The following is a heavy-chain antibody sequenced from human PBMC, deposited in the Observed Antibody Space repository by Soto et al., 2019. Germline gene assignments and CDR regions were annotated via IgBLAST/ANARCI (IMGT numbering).Heavy chain of an antibody. CDR1: GGSVNSRTYY. CDR2: ASSGGIS. Sequence: PSETLSLTCSVSGGSVNSRTYYWGWVRQPPGKGLEWIGSASSGGISYHNPSLKSRVTIAIDTSKNHLSLQLTSVTAADTAVYYCGRHWRETGTHAQTIDNWGQGTLVTVSS. CDR3: GRHWRETGTHAQTIDN. V-gene: IGHV4-39*01. D-gene: IGHD1-1*01. J-gene: IGHJ4*02.